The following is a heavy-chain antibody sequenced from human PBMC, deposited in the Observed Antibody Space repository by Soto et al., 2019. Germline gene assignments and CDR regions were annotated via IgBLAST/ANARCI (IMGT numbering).Heavy chain of an antibody. Sequence: ASVKVSCKASGYTFTGYYMRWVRQAPGQGLEWMGWINPNSGGTNYAQKFQGRVTMTRDTSISTAYMELSRLRSDDTAVYYCARDADYYDSSGYYRYWGQGTLVTVSS. D-gene: IGHD3-22*01. J-gene: IGHJ4*02. CDR2: INPNSGGT. CDR1: GYTFTGYY. V-gene: IGHV1-2*02. CDR3: ARDADYYDSSGYYRY.